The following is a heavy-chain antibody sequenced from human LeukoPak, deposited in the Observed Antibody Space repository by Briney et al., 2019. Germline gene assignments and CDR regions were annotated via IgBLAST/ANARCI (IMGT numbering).Heavy chain of an antibody. V-gene: IGHV3-23*01. CDR1: GFTFDDYA. CDR2: ISGSGGST. D-gene: IGHD6-13*01. J-gene: IGHJ4*02. Sequence: GRSLRLSCAASGFTFDDYAMHWVRQAPGKGLEWVSAISGSGGSTYYADSVKGRFTISRDNSKNTLYLQMNSLRAEDTAVYYCAMPGIAAAATFYWGQGTLVTVSS. CDR3: AMPGIAAAATFY.